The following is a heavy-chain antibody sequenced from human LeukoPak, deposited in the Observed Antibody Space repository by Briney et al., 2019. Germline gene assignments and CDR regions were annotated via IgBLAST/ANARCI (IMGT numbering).Heavy chain of an antibody. V-gene: IGHV3-53*01. D-gene: IGHD5-12*01. CDR2: NYSGGST. CDR3: AREDIVATTKGDYYYYGMDV. Sequence: GGSLRLSCAASGFTVSSNYMSWVRQAPGKGLEWVSVNYSGGSTYYADSVKGRFTISRDNSKNTLYLQMNSLRAEDTAVYYCAREDIVATTKGDYYYYGMDVWGQGTTVTVSS. CDR1: GFTVSSNY. J-gene: IGHJ6*02.